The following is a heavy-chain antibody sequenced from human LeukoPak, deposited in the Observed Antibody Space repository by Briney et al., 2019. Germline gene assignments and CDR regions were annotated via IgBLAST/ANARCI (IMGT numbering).Heavy chain of an antibody. CDR3: AKDRSDGADAFDI. D-gene: IGHD1-26*01. CDR1: GFTFSSYS. V-gene: IGHV3-23*01. CDR2: ISGSGGST. Sequence: GGSLRPSCAAPGFTFSSYSMSWARQAPGKGLGSVSSISGSGGSTYYADSVKGRFTISRDNSKNTLYLQMNSLRAEDTAVYYCAKDRSDGADAFDIWGQGTMVTVSS. J-gene: IGHJ3*02.